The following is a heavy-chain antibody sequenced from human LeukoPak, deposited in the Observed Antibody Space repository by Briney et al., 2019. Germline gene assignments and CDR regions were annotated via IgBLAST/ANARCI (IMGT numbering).Heavy chain of an antibody. J-gene: IGHJ4*02. Sequence: ASVKVSFKSSGYTFISYGISWVRQAPGQGLEWMGWINPNSGGTNYAQKFQGRVTMTRDSSISTAYMELSRLSSDDTAVYYCATARDILTTISVGGFDYWGQGTLVTVSS. CDR3: ATARDILTTISVGGFDY. D-gene: IGHD5-12*01. V-gene: IGHV1-2*02. CDR2: INPNSGGT. CDR1: GYTFISYG.